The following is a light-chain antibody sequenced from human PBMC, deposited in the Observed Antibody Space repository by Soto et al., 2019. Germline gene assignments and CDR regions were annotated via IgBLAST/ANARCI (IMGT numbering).Light chain of an antibody. Sequence: IVLTHSPCTLSLSPGETATLSCTVSQSVSSSYLAWYQQKPGQAPRLLIYGASSRATGIPDRFSGSGSGTDFTLTISRLEPEDFAVYYCQQYGSSPRITFGQGTRLEIK. CDR1: QSVSSSY. CDR3: QQYGSSPRIT. J-gene: IGKJ5*01. V-gene: IGKV3-20*01. CDR2: GAS.